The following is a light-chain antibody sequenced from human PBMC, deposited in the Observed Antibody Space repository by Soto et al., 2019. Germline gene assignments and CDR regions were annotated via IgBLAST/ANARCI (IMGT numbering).Light chain of an antibody. V-gene: IGKV1-33*01. Sequence: DIQMTQSPSSLSASVGDRVTITCQASQSISTYLDWYQQKSGKAPNLLIHDTSNLEAGVPSRFSRSGSVTDFTLTISRLQPEDTPTYYCQQYAYLPFTFRQGTNVEIK. CDR3: QQYAYLPFT. CDR2: DTS. J-gene: IGKJ2*01. CDR1: QSISTY.